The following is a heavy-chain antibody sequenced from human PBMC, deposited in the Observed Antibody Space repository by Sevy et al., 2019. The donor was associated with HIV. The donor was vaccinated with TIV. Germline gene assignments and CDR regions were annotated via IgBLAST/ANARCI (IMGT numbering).Heavy chain of an antibody. CDR1: GFTFATYW. D-gene: IGHD3-16*02. CDR3: ARALADWGSFHYSS. J-gene: IGHJ2*01. Sequence: GGSLRLSCAASGFTFATYWMTWVRQAPVKGLEWVAYIKQDGTDKYYVDSVRGRFAISRDNAKNSLYLHMSGLRAEDTAVYDCARALADWGSFHYSSWGRGTLVTVSS. CDR2: IKQDGTDK. V-gene: IGHV3-7*01.